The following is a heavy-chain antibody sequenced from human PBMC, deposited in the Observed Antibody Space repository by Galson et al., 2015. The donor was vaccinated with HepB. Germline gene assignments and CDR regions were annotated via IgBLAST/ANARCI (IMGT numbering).Heavy chain of an antibody. V-gene: IGHV1-69*13. CDR2: IIPLFGSA. CDR1: GVTFSSYA. Sequence: SVKVSCKASGVTFSSYAISWLRQAPGQGLEWMGGIIPLFGSANYAQKLQGRVTITADESTSTTYMELSSLRSEDTAVYYCARQYDTSGYYPYWGQGTLVTVSS. J-gene: IGHJ4*02. D-gene: IGHD3-22*01. CDR3: ARQYDTSGYYPY.